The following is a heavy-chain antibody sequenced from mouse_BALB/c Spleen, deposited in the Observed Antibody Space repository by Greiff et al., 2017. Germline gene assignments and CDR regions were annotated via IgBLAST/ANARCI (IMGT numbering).Heavy chain of an antibody. J-gene: IGHJ3*01. CDR1: GYSITSDYA. CDR2: ISYSGST. V-gene: IGHV3-2*02. Sequence: EVKVEESGPGLVKPSQSLSLTCTVTGYSITSDYAWNWIRQFPGNKLEWMGYISYSGSTSYNPSLKSRISITRDTSKNQFFLQLNSVTTEDTATYYCARGSGFAYWGQGTLVTVSA. CDR3: ARGSGFAY.